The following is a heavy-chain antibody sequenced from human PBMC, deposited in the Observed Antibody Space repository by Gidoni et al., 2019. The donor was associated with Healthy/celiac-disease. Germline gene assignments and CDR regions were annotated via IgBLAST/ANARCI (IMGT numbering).Heavy chain of an antibody. J-gene: IGHJ4*02. V-gene: IGHV3-30*18. CDR2: TSYDGSNK. CDR3: AKGDDYDILTGYFDY. CDR1: GFTFSSYG. Sequence: QVQLVESGGGVVQPGRSLRLSCAASGFTFSSYGMHWVRQAPGKGLEWVAVTSYDGSNKYYADSVKGRFTISRDNSKNTLYLQMNSLRAEDTAVYYCAKGDDYDILTGYFDYWGQGTLVTVSS. D-gene: IGHD3-9*01.